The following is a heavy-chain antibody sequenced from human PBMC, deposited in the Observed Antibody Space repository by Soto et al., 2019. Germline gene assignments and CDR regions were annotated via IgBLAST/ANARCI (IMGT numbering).Heavy chain of an antibody. V-gene: IGHV3-23*01. CDR2: ISGSGGST. J-gene: IGHJ3*02. CDR3: AINLGNWNDRGAIDI. Sequence: GGSLRLSCAASGFTFSSWAMSWVRQAPGKGLEWVSAISGSGGSTYYADSVKGRFTISRDNSKNTLYLQMNSMIAEHTAVYYCAINLGNWNDRGAIDIWGKGTMVTVS. CDR1: GFTFSSWA. D-gene: IGHD1-1*01.